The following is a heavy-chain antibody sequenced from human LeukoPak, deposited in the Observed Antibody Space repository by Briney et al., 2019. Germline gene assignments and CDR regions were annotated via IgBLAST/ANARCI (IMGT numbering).Heavy chain of an antibody. CDR2: TYYRSKWYN. Sequence: SQTLSLTCAISGDSVSSNSAAWNWIRQSPSRSLEWLGRTYYRSKWYNDYAVSVKSLITINPDTSKNQFSLQLNSVTPEDTAVYYCARTDHCSGGSCYSRDAFDIWGQGTMVTVSS. D-gene: IGHD2-15*01. CDR1: GDSVSSNSAA. CDR3: ARTDHCSGGSCYSRDAFDI. J-gene: IGHJ3*02. V-gene: IGHV6-1*01.